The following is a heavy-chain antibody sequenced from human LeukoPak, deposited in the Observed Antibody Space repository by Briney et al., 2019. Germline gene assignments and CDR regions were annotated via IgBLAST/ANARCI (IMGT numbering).Heavy chain of an antibody. V-gene: IGHV3-15*01. CDR1: GLTFSSSV. J-gene: IGHJ4*02. Sequence: GGSLRLSCAASGLTFSSSVMHWVRQAPGKGLEWVGRITSKTDGGTTDYAAPVKGRITISRDDSTNTLHLQMTSLKTEDTAVYYCATSLAGAVTAVYPFDNWGQGTLVTVSS. CDR3: ATSLAGAVTAVYPFDN. D-gene: IGHD2-21*02. CDR2: ITSKTDGGTT.